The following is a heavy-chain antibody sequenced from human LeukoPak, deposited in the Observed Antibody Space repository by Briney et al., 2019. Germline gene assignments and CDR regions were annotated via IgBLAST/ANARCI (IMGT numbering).Heavy chain of an antibody. Sequence: GGSLRLSCAASGFTFSSYSMNWVRQAPGKGLEWVSYISSSSSTIYYADSVKGRFTISRDNAKNSLYLQMNSLRAEDTAVYYCAAHDSSGYLGVDYWGQGTLVTVSS. CDR1: GFTFSSYS. D-gene: IGHD3-22*01. CDR3: AAHDSSGYLGVDY. CDR2: ISSSSSTI. J-gene: IGHJ4*02. V-gene: IGHV3-48*01.